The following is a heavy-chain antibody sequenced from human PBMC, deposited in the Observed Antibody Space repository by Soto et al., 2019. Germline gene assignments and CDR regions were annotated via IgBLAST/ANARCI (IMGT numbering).Heavy chain of an antibody. V-gene: IGHV3-13*01. CDR2: ITAAGDT. CDR3: TRGQYYGVDI. Sequence: EVQLVESGGGLVQPGGSLRLSCAGSGFIFSTYDMHWVRQPTGRGLEWVSAITAAGDTYYAGSEKGRFTISRENAKKSLYLQVNSLRAEDTAVYYCTRGQYYGVDIWGQGTTVTVSS. CDR1: GFIFSTYD. J-gene: IGHJ6*02.